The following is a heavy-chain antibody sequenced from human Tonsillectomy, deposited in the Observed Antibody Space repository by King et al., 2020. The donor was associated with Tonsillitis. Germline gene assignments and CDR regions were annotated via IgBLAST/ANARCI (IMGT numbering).Heavy chain of an antibody. V-gene: IGHV3-9*01. CDR1: GFTFDDYA. J-gene: IGHJ4*02. D-gene: IGHD3-3*01. CDR2: ISWNSGSI. CDR3: AKDIWKRGYYDFWSGIDY. Sequence: VQLVESGGGLVQPGRSLRLSCAASGFTFDDYAMHWVRHAPGKGLEWVSGISWNSGSIGYVDSVKGRFTISRDNAKNSLYLQMNSLRAEDTALYYCAKDIWKRGYYDFWSGIDYWGQGTLVTVSS.